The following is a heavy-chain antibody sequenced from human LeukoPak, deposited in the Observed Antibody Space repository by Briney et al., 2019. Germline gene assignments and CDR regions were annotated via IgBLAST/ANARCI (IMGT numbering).Heavy chain of an antibody. CDR3: ARVGCSSTSCFDILTGYYFGAFDI. CDR1: GGTFSSYA. Sequence: SVKLSCNASGGTFSSYAISWVRQAPGQGLEWMGGIIPIFGTANYAQKFQGRVTITTDESTSTAYMELSSLRSEDTAVYYCARVGCSSTSCFDILTGYYFGAFDIWGQGTMVTVSS. D-gene: IGHD3-9*01. CDR2: IIPIFGTA. V-gene: IGHV1-69*05. J-gene: IGHJ3*02.